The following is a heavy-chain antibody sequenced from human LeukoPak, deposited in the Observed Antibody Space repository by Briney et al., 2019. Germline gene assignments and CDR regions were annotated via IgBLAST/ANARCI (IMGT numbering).Heavy chain of an antibody. Sequence: SETLSLTCTVSGGSISSYYWSWIRQPPGKGLEWIGYIYYSGSTNYNPSLKSRVTISVDTPKNQFSLKLSSVTAADTAVYYCARRNSVTVAFDYWGQGTLVTVSS. CDR2: IYYSGST. CDR1: GGSISSYY. V-gene: IGHV4-59*01. D-gene: IGHD1-14*01. J-gene: IGHJ4*02. CDR3: ARRNSVTVAFDY.